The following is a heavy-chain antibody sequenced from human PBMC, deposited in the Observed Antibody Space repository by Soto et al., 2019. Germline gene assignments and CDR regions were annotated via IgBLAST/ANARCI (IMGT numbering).Heavy chain of an antibody. CDR1: GGSFSGYY. V-gene: IGHV4-34*01. J-gene: IGHJ4*02. CDR3: AKVVVAATRHTDFDS. CDR2: VYYDGST. Sequence: SETLSLTCAVYGGSFSGYYWSWIRQPPGKGLAWIASVYYDGSTYYNPSLKSRVTISVDASKNRFSLQLRSVTAADTAVYYCAKVVVAATRHTDFDSWGQGTLVTVSS. D-gene: IGHD2-15*01.